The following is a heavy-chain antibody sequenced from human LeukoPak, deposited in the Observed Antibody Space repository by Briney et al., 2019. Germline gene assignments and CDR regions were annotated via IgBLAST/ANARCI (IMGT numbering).Heavy chain of an antibody. CDR3: ARGEDFERYYLAY. V-gene: IGHV4-39*07. CDR2: IYYSGST. CDR1: GGSISSSSYY. Sequence: SETLSLTCTVSGGSISSSSYYWGWIRQPPGKGLEWIGSIYYSGSTYYNPSLKSRVTISVDTSKNQFSLKLSSVTAADTAVYFCARGEDFERYYLAYWGQGTLVTVSS. J-gene: IGHJ4*02. D-gene: IGHD3-9*01.